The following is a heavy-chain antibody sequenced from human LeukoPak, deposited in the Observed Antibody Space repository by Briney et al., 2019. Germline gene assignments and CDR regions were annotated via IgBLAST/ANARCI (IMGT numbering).Heavy chain of an antibody. CDR1: GFTFGSYW. CDR3: ARDHGAHYVWGSYRHTPFDY. Sequence: GGSLRLSCAASGFTFGSYWMSWVRQAPGKGLEWVANIKQDGSEKYYVDSVKGRFTISRDNAKNSLYLQMNSLRAEDTAVYYCARDHGAHYVWGSYRHTPFDYWGQGTLVTVSS. V-gene: IGHV3-7*01. D-gene: IGHD3-16*02. CDR2: IKQDGSEK. J-gene: IGHJ4*02.